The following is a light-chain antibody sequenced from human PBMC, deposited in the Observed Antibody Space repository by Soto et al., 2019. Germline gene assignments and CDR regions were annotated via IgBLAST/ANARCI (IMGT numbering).Light chain of an antibody. Sequence: EIVLTQSPGTLSLSPGERATLSCRASQSVSSSYLAWYQQKPGQAPWLLIYGASSRATDIPDRFSGSGSGTDFTLTISRLVLEDFAVYYCQQYGSSPSVTFGGGTKVEIK. V-gene: IGKV3-20*01. CDR2: GAS. CDR1: QSVSSSY. CDR3: QQYGSSPSVT. J-gene: IGKJ4*01.